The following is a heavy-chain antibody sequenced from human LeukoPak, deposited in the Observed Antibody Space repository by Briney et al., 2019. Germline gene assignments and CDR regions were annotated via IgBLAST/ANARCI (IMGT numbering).Heavy chain of an antibody. V-gene: IGHV3-15*01. J-gene: IGHJ4*02. D-gene: IGHD3-22*01. CDR2: IKSKTDGGTT. CDR1: GFTFSNAW. CDR3: HPQLVVFATSDY. Sequence: GGSLRLSCAASGFTFSNAWMSWVRQAPGKGLEWVGRIKSKTDGGTTDYAAPVKGRFTISRDDSKTTLYLQMNSLRTEDTAVYYCHPQLVVFATSDYWGQGTLVTVSS.